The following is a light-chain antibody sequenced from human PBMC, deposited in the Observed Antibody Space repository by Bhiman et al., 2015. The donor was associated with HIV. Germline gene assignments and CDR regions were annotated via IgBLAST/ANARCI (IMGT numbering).Light chain of an antibody. V-gene: IGLV2-14*03. Sequence: QSALTQPASVSGSPGQSITISCTGTSSDVGAFHYVSWYQQHPGKAPKLLIYDVNKWPSGVSSRFSGSKSGNTASLTISGLQPDDEADYYCSSYTGSSTFVFGGGTKLTVL. J-gene: IGLJ2*01. CDR2: DVN. CDR3: SSYTGSSTFV. CDR1: SSDVGAFHY.